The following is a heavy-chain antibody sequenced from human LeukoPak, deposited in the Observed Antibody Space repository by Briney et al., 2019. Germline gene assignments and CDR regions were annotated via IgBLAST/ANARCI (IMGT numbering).Heavy chain of an antibody. CDR2: IYHSGST. CDR1: GGSISSSSYY. CDR3: AREGGSYDFDY. Sequence: PSQTLSLTCTVSGGSISSSSYYWGWIRQPPGKGLEWIGSIYHSGSTYYNPSPKSRVTISVDTSKNQFSLKLSSVTAADTAVYYCAREGGSYDFDYWGQGTLVTVSS. D-gene: IGHD1-26*01. V-gene: IGHV4-39*07. J-gene: IGHJ4*02.